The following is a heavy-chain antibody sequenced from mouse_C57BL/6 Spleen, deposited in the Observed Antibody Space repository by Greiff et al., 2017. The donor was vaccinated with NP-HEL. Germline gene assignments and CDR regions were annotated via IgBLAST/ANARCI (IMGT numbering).Heavy chain of an antibody. D-gene: IGHD2-1*01. J-gene: IGHJ4*01. Sequence: QVQLQQPGAELVRPGSSVKLSCKASGYTFTSYWMDWVQQRPGQGLEWIGNIYPSDSETHYNPKFKDKATLTVDKSSSTAYMQLSSLTSKDSAVYYCARKGNGNYLVYAMDYWGQGTSVTVSS. CDR1: GYTFTSYW. V-gene: IGHV1-61*01. CDR3: ARKGNGNYLVYAMDY. CDR2: IYPSDSET.